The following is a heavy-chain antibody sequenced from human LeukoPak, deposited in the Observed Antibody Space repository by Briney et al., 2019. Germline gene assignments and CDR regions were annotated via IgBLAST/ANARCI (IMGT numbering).Heavy chain of an antibody. CDR1: GGSMSTYY. J-gene: IGHJ4*02. Sequence: SETLSLTCTVSGGSMSTYYWSWIRQPPGKGLEWIGYVYYSGSTKYNPSLKTRVTMSVDKSKNQFSLKLSSVTAADTAVYYRAREGAYSDRGAEYWGQGTLVTVSS. CDR2: VYYSGST. D-gene: IGHD1-26*01. CDR3: AREGAYSDRGAEY. V-gene: IGHV4-59*01.